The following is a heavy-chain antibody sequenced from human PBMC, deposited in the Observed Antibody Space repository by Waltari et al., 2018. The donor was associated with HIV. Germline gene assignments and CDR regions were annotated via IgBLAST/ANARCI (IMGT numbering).Heavy chain of an antibody. J-gene: IGHJ3*02. CDR3: ASVLRGVIRAFDI. CDR2: INQDGIEK. CDR1: GFTFSNYW. D-gene: IGHD3-10*01. V-gene: IGHV3-7*02. Sequence: EVQLVESGGGLVQPGGSLRLSCAASGFTFSNYWMSWVRQAPGKGLEWVGNINQDGIEKWYVDSVKGRFTLSRDNALNSGYLQMNSLRAEDTAVYYCASVLRGVIRAFDIWGQGTMVAVSS.